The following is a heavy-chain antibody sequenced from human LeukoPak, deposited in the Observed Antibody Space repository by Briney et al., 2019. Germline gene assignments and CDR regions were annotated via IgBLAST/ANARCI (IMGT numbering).Heavy chain of an antibody. CDR3: TTPFPRYYDSSGYFH. CDR2: IKSRTEGGTT. D-gene: IGHD3-22*01. V-gene: IGHV3-15*01. Sequence: PGGCLRLSCAASGFTFTTARMSWGRQAPGNGLEWVGRIKSRTEGGTTDYAAPVKGRFTISRGDTKHTLFLQMNSLKTEDTAVYYCTTPFPRYYDSSGYFHWAQGTLVTVSS. CDR1: GFTFTTAR. J-gene: IGHJ4*02.